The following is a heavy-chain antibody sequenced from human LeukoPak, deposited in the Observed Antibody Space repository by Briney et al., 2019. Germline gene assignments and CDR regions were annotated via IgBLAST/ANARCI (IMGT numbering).Heavy chain of an antibody. Sequence: SETLSLTCTVSGGSISSYYWSWIRQPPGKGLEWIGYIYYGGSTNYNPSLKSRVTTSVDTSKNQVSLKLSSVTAADTAVYYCARYDGYNIDYWGQGTLVTVSS. J-gene: IGHJ4*02. CDR1: GGSISSYY. V-gene: IGHV4-59*01. D-gene: IGHD5-24*01. CDR2: IYYGGST. CDR3: ARYDGYNIDY.